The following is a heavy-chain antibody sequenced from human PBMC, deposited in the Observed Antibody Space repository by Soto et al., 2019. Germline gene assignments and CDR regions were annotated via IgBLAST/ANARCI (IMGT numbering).Heavy chain of an antibody. D-gene: IGHD3-10*01. Sequence: QVQLQESGPGLVKPSQTLSLTCTVSGGSISSGGYYWSWIRQHPGKGLEWIGYIYYSGSTYYNPSLKSRVTISVDTSKTQFSLKLSSVTAADTAVYYCASYGSGSYYRAYNGFDIWGQGTMVTVSS. CDR2: IYYSGST. CDR3: ASYGSGSYYRAYNGFDI. CDR1: GGSISSGGYY. J-gene: IGHJ3*02. V-gene: IGHV4-31*03.